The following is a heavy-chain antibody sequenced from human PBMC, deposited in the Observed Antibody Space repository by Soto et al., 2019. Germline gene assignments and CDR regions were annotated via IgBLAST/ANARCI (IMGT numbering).Heavy chain of an antibody. CDR3: ARAPPYSSSWESYYYYGMDV. D-gene: IGHD6-6*01. CDR2: ISAYNGNT. Sequence: QVQLVQSGAEVKKPGASVKVSCKASGYTFTSYGISWVRQAPGQGLEWMGWISAYNGNTNYAQKLQGRVTMTTDTSTSTAYMELRSLRSDDTAVYYCARAPPYSSSWESYYYYGMDVWGQGTTVTVSS. J-gene: IGHJ6*02. V-gene: IGHV1-18*01. CDR1: GYTFTSYG.